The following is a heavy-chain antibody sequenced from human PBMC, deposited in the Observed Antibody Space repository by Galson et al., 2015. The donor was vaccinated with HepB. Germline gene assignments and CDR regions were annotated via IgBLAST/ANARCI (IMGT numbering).Heavy chain of an antibody. CDR1: GFTFRNYA. J-gene: IGHJ4*02. V-gene: IGHV3-23*01. D-gene: IGHD2-15*01. CDR3: ARDWTGEECSTGSCMSN. Sequence: SLRLSCAASGFTFRNYATSWVRQAPGKGLEWVATIRGSDGATFYADSVKGRFTISRDKSKNMLYLQMNSLRADDTALYYCARDWTGEECSTGSCMSNWRQGTLVTVSS. CDR2: IRGSDGAT.